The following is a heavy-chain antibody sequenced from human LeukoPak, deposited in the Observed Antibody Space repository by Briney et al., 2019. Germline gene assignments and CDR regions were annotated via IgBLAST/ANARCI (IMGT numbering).Heavy chain of an antibody. Sequence: GGSLRLSCAASGFTFSSYSMNWARQAPGKGLEWVSSISSSSSYIYYADSVKGRFTISRDNAKNSLYLQMNSLRAEDTAVYYCARAGYSSGWYGFDWGQGTLVTVSS. CDR3: ARAGYSSGWYGFD. J-gene: IGHJ4*02. V-gene: IGHV3-21*01. D-gene: IGHD6-19*01. CDR2: ISSSSSYI. CDR1: GFTFSSYS.